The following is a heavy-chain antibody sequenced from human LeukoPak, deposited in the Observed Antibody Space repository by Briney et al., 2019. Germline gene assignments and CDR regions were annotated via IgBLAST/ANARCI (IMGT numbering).Heavy chain of an antibody. CDR1: GGSISSYY. J-gene: IGHJ5*01. CDR3: AKSTGGGGHDS. Sequence: PSETLSLTCTVSGGSISSYYWNWIRQPPGKGLEWIGCVYHSGTYYKSSLTSRVTISMDTSKNQFSLKLTSVTAADSAFYYCAKSTGGGGHDSWGQGTLVTVSS. CDR2: VYHSGT. D-gene: IGHD4-23*01. V-gene: IGHV4-59*04.